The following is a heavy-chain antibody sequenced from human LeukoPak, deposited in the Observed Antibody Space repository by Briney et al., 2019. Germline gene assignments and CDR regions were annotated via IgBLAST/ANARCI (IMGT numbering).Heavy chain of an antibody. J-gene: IGHJ5*02. Sequence: SQTLSLTCTVSGGSISSGGYYWSWIRQHPGKGLEWIGYIYYSGSTYYNPSHKSRVTISVDTSKNQFSLKLSSVTAADTAVYYCAREGFTNWFDPWGQGTLVTVSS. CDR2: IYYSGST. CDR3: AREGFTNWFDP. CDR1: GGSISSGGYY. V-gene: IGHV4-31*03.